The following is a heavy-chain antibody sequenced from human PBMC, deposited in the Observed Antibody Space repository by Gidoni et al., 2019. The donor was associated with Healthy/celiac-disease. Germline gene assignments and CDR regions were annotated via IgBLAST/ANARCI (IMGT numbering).Heavy chain of an antibody. CDR1: GFTFSSYW. V-gene: IGHV3-7*01. CDR3: ARDWYDTASLYYYYGMDV. Sequence: EVQLVESGGGLVQPGGSLRLSCAASGFTFSSYWMSWVRQAPGTGLEWVANIKQDGSEKYYVDSVKGRFTISRDNAKNSLYLQMNSLRAEDTAVYYCARDWYDTASLYYYYGMDVWGQGTTVTVSS. J-gene: IGHJ6*02. CDR2: IKQDGSEK. D-gene: IGHD5-18*01.